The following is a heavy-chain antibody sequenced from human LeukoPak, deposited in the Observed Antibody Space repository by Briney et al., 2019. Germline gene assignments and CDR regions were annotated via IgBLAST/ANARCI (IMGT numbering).Heavy chain of an antibody. J-gene: IGHJ4*02. CDR3: ARGLRWGITMVRARTYFDY. D-gene: IGHD3-10*01. V-gene: IGHV4-4*07. CDR1: GGSISSYY. Sequence: SETLSLTCTVSGGSISSYYWTWIRQPAGKGLEWIGRIHTSGSTNHNPSLKSRVTISVNTSKNQVSLKLSSVTAADTAVYYCARGLRWGITMVRARTYFDYWGQGTLITVSS. CDR2: IHTSGST.